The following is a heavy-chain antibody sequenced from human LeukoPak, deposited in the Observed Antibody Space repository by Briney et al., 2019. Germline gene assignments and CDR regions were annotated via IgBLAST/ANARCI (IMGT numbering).Heavy chain of an antibody. Sequence: PGGSLRLSCAASGFTFRNYGMNWVRQAAGKGLEWVTIIWYDGSNKYYADSVKGRFIISRDNSKNTLYLQMNSLRAEDTAVYYCATVWGCGGDCYYLDYWGQGTLVTVSS. CDR3: ATVWGCGGDCYYLDY. J-gene: IGHJ4*02. D-gene: IGHD2-21*02. CDR1: GFTFRNYG. CDR2: IWYDGSNK. V-gene: IGHV3-33*01.